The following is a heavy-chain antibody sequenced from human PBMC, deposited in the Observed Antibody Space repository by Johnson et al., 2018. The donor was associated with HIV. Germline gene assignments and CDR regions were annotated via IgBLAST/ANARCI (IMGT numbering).Heavy chain of an antibody. CDR1: GFTVSSNY. Sequence: EVQLVESGGGVVQPGRSLRLSCAASGFTVSSNYMSWVRQAPGKGLEWVSVIYSGGSTYYADSVKGRFTITRDNSKNPLYLQMNSLRAEDTAVYCCWGDRSGNDAVDTGGQRTRITVSS. V-gene: IGHV3-66*02. CDR3: WGDRSGNDAVDT. J-gene: IGHJ3*02. CDR2: IYSGGST. D-gene: IGHD1-26*01.